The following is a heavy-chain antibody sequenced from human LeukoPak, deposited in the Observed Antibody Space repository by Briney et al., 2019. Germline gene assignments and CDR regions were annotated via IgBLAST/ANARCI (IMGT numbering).Heavy chain of an antibody. CDR1: GGTLSSYA. V-gene: IGHV1-69*06. CDR3: ARDYYDSSGYYPGLYYYYMDV. D-gene: IGHD3-22*01. J-gene: IGHJ6*03. CDR2: IIPIFGTA. Sequence: GASVKVSCKASGGTLSSYAISWVRQAPGQGLEWMGGIIPIFGTANYAQKFQGRVTITADKSTSTAYMELSSLRSEDTAVYYCARDYYDSSGYYPGLYYYYMDVWGKGTTVTVSS.